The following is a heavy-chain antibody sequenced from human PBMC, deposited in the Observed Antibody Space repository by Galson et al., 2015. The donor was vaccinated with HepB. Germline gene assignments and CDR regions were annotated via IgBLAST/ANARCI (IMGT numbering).Heavy chain of an antibody. J-gene: IGHJ6*03. CDR3: AKDPAKGYPYYYYYYMDV. CDR1: GFTFSSYA. CDR2: ISGSGGST. Sequence: SLRLSCAASGFTFSSYAMSWVRQAPGKGLEWVSAISGSGGSTYYADSVKGRFTISRDNSKNTLYLQMNSLRAEDTAVYYCAKDPAKGYPYYYYYYMDVWGKGTTVTVSS. D-gene: IGHD5-12*01. V-gene: IGHV3-23*01.